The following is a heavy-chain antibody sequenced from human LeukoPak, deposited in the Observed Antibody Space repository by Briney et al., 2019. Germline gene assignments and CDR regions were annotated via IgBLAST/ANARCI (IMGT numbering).Heavy chain of an antibody. D-gene: IGHD1-26*01. J-gene: IGHJ4*02. CDR2: IYYSGST. CDR1: GGSISSGGYY. CDR3: ARGVVNAGATGD. Sequence: SQTLSLTCTVSGGSISSGGYYWSWIRQHPGKGLEWIGYIYYSGSTYYNPSLKSRVTISVDTSKNQFSLKLSSATAADTAVYYCARGVVNAGATGDWGQGTLVTVSS. V-gene: IGHV4-31*03.